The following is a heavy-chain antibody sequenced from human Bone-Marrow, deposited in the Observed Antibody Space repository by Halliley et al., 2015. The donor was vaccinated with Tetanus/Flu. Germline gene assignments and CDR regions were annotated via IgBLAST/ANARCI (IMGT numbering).Heavy chain of an antibody. J-gene: IGHJ5*02. V-gene: IGHV5-51*01. D-gene: IGHD2-15*01. CDR3: ARQGADIARQSGWLDP. Sequence: IIYPDDSDTKYSPSFQGQVTISVDNSIHPAYLQWSGLQASDTATYYCARQGADIARQSGWLDPWGQGTQVTVSS. CDR2: IYPDDSDT.